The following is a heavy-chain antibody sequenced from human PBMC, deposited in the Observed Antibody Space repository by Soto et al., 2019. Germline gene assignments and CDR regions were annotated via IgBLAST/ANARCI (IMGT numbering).Heavy chain of an antibody. CDR2: ISYDGSNK. Sequence: LRLSCAASGFTFSSYGMHWVRQAPGKGLEWVAVISYDGSNKYYADSVKGRFTTSRDNSKNTLYLQMNSLRAEDTAVYYCAKDVKTFGFGXFVPYAPTVYYYYGMDVWGQGTTVTVSS. D-gene: IGHD3-10*01. V-gene: IGHV3-30*18. CDR3: AKDVKTFGFGXFVPYAPTVYYYYGMDV. J-gene: IGHJ6*02. CDR1: GFTFSSYG.